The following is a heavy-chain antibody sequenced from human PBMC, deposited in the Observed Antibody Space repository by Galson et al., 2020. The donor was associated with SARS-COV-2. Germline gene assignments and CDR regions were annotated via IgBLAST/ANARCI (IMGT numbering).Heavy chain of an antibody. CDR1: GGSLSSDNYY. CDR2: IYYSGST. V-gene: IGHV4-31*03. D-gene: IGHD3-16*02. Sequence: ASETLSLTCSVSGGSLSSDNYYWSWIRQPPGKGLEWIGYIYYSGSTSYNPSLKSRVTMSIDTSENQFSLKLTSVTAADTAVYYCARGAYYDYVWGSYLAENYYFDNWGQGTLVTVSP. CDR3: ARGAYYDYVWGSYLAENYYFDN. J-gene: IGHJ4*02.